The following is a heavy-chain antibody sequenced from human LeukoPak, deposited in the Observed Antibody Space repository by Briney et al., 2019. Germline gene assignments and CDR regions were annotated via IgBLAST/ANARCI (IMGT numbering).Heavy chain of an antibody. CDR2: ISYDGSNK. CDR3: AKDSVVWFGERYFDY. D-gene: IGHD3-10*01. J-gene: IGHJ4*02. CDR1: GFTFSSYG. Sequence: GGSLRLSCAASGFTFSSYGRHWVRPAPGKGLEWVAVISYDGSNKYYADSVKGRFTISRDNSKNTLYLQMNSLRAEDTDVYYCAKDSVVWFGERYFDYWGQGTLVTVSS. V-gene: IGHV3-30*18.